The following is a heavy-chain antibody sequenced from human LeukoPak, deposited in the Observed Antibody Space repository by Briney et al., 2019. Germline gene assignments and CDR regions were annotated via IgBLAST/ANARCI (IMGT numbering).Heavy chain of an antibody. Sequence: ASVKVSCKASGYTFTGYYMHWVRQAPGQGLEWMGWNNPNSGGTNYAQKFQGRVAMTRDTSISTAYMELSRLRSDDTAVYYCARVWRIGYYDSSGSPGYWGQGTLVTVSS. V-gene: IGHV1-2*02. CDR1: GYTFTGYY. CDR3: ARVWRIGYYDSSGSPGY. J-gene: IGHJ4*02. D-gene: IGHD3-22*01. CDR2: NNPNSGGT.